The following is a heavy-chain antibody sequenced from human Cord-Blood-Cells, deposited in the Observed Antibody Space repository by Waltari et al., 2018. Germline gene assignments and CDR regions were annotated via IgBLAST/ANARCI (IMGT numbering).Heavy chain of an antibody. Sequence: QVQLVQSGAEVKKPGASVKVSCKASGYTFTGYYMHWVRQAPGQGLEWRGWVNPNSGCTNYTQKFQGRVTMTRDTSSSTSYMELSRLRSDDTAVYYCARALGIAARFAFDIWGQGTMVTVSS. V-gene: IGHV1-2*02. CDR1: GYTFTGYY. CDR2: VNPNSGCT. J-gene: IGHJ3*02. CDR3: ARALGIAARFAFDI. D-gene: IGHD6-6*01.